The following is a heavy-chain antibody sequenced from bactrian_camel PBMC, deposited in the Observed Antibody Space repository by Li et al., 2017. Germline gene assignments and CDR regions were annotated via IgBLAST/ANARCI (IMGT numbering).Heavy chain of an antibody. J-gene: IGHJ6*01. CDR3: AARRGACGAEWWLFGY. Sequence: HVQLVESGGGSVPAGGSLRLSCVMTGDSYTSNCMGWFRQAPGKEREGVAAIYTGTGSTYYPDSVKGRFTISHDSAKNTLYLQMNSLKPGDTAMYHCAARRGACGAEWWLFGYRGQGTQVTVS. V-gene: IGHV3S54*01. D-gene: IGHD7*01. CDR2: IYTGTGST. CDR1: GDSYTSNC.